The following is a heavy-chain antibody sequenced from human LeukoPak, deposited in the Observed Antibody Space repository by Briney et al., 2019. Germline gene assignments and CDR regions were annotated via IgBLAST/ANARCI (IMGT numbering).Heavy chain of an antibody. D-gene: IGHD3-10*01. J-gene: IGHJ4*02. V-gene: IGHV3-23*01. Sequence: GGSLRLSCVASGFIFSNYDMRWVRQAPGKGLEWVSSISGSGRSTYYAESARGRFTISRDNSKNTLDLHMYSLRAEDTAVYYCAKDSALWGQGTLVTVAS. CDR2: ISGSGRST. CDR1: GFIFSNYD. CDR3: AKDSAL.